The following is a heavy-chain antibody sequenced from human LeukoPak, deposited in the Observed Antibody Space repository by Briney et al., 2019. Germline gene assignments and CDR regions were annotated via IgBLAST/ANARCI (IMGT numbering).Heavy chain of an antibody. CDR2: INTNTGNP. V-gene: IGHV7-4-1*02. CDR3: ARGSIGAPHHFDY. D-gene: IGHD3-10*01. Sequence: ASVKVSCKASGYTFNAYGMNWVRQAPGQGLEWMGWINTNTGNPTYAQGFTGRFVFSLDTSVSTAYLQISSLKAEDTAVYYCARGSIGAPHHFDYWGQGTLVTVSS. J-gene: IGHJ4*02. CDR1: GYTFNAYG.